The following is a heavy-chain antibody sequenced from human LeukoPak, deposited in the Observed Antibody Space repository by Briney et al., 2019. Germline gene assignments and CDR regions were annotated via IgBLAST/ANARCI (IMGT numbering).Heavy chain of an antibody. CDR1: GYTFTGYY. CDR3: ARVSLYLSTQGFDY. V-gene: IGHV1-2*02. CDR2: INPNSGGT. J-gene: IGHJ4*02. D-gene: IGHD3-10*01. Sequence: GASVKVSCEASGYTFTGYYMHWVRQAPGQGLEWMGWINPNSGGTNYAQKFQGRVTMTRDTSISTAYMELSRLRSDDTAVYYCARVSLYLSTQGFDYWGQGTLVTVSS.